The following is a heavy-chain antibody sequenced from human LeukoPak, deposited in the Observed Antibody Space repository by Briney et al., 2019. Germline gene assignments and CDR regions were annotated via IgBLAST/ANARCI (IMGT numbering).Heavy chain of an antibody. CDR1: GGTFSSYA. V-gene: IGHV1-69*05. CDR3: ARVSYDYVWGSYVDY. J-gene: IGHJ4*02. D-gene: IGHD3-16*01. CDR2: IIPIFGTA. Sequence: ASVKVSCKASGGTFSSYAVSWVRQAPGQGLEWLGGIIPIFGTANYAQKFQGRVTITTDESTSTAYMELSSLRSEDTAVYYCARVSYDYVWGSYVDYWGQGTLVTVSS.